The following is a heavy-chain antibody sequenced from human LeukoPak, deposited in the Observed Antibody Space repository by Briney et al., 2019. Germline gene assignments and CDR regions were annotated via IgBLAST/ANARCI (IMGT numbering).Heavy chain of an antibody. J-gene: IGHJ4*02. Sequence: PGGSLRLSCAASGFAFSSYEMNWVRQAPGKGLEWVSYISSSDSIIYYADSVKGRFTISRDNAKNSLYLQMNSLRAEDTAVYYCARDLRVVGATRYDYWGQGTLVTVSS. V-gene: IGHV3-48*03. CDR2: ISSSDSII. CDR3: ARDLRVVGATRYDY. CDR1: GFAFSSYE. D-gene: IGHD1-26*01.